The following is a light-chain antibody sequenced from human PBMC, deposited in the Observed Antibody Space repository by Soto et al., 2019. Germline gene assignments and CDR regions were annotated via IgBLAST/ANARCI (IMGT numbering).Light chain of an antibody. J-gene: IGKJ5*01. CDR2: GAF. CDR1: QNLSSKF. Sequence: EIVMTQSPGTLSLSPGERATLSCRASQNLSSKFLAWYQQRPGKSPRLLIYGAFYRATGIPDRLIGSGSGTDFTLTIRSLEPEDFAVYYCQQYGSSPPFGQGTRLEIK. V-gene: IGKV3-20*01. CDR3: QQYGSSPP.